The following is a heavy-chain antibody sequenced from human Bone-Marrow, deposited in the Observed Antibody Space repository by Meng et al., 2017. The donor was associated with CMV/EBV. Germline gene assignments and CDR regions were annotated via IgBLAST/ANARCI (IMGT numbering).Heavy chain of an antibody. Sequence: GGSLRLSCAASGFTFSSYGMHWVRQAPGKGLEWVSYISSSSSSTIYYADSVKGRFTISRDNSKNTLYLQMNSLRAEDTAVYYCATTGAGRMDYFDYWGQGTLVTVSS. V-gene: IGHV3-48*01. D-gene: IGHD2-8*01. CDR2: ISSSSSSTI. CDR3: ATTGAGRMDYFDY. CDR1: GFTFSSYG. J-gene: IGHJ4*02.